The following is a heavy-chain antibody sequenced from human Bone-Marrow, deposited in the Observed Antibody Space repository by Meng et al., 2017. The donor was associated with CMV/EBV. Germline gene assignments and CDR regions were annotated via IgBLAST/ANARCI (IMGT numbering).Heavy chain of an antibody. CDR2: ISSSSSYI. J-gene: IGHJ4*02. D-gene: IGHD3-3*01. CDR3: AKDGATLLEWLPD. Sequence: GESLKISCAASGFTFSSYSMNWVRQAPGKGLEWVSSISSSSSYIYYADSVKGRFTISRDNSKNTLYLQMNSLRAEDTAVYYCAKDGATLLEWLPDWGQGTLVTVSS. CDR1: GFTFSSYS. V-gene: IGHV3-21*04.